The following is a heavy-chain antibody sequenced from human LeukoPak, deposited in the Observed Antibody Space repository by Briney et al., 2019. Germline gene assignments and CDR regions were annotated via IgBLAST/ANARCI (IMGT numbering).Heavy chain of an antibody. D-gene: IGHD6-19*01. CDR1: GYTFTGYY. CDR3: ARIRGGSGWEYYFDY. J-gene: IGHJ4*02. CDR2: INPNSGGT. V-gene: IGHV1-2*06. Sequence: ASVTVSCKASGYTFTGYYMHWVRQAPGQGLEWMGRINPNSGGTNYAQKFQGRVTMTRDTSISTAYMELSRLRSDDTAVYYCARIRGGSGWEYYFDYWGQGTLVTVSS.